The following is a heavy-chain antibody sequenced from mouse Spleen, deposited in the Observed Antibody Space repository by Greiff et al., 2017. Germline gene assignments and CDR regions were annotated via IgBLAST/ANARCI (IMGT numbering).Heavy chain of an antibody. J-gene: IGHJ2*01. V-gene: IGHV3-1*01. Sequence: EVQRVESGPGMVKPSQSLSLTCTVTGYSITSGYDWHWIRHFPGNKLEWMGYISYSGSTNYNPSLKSRISITHDTSKNHFFLKLNSVTTEDTATYYCARRGDGGDYFDYWGQGTTLTVSS. CDR1: GYSITSGYD. D-gene: IGHD3-3*01. CDR3: ARRGDGGDYFDY. CDR2: ISYSGST.